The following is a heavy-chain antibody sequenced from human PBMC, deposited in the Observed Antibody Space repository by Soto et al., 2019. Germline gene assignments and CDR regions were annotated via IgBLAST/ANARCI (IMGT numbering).Heavy chain of an antibody. V-gene: IGHV3-43D*04. CDR2: ISWDGGST. D-gene: IGHD6-6*01. J-gene: IGHJ6*02. CDR3: AKDLKPPXIAARHVVDWNYYGMDV. Sequence: GGSLRLSCAASGFTFDYYAMHWVRQAPGKGLEWVSLISWDGGSTYYADSVKGRFTISRDNSKNSLYLQMNSLRAEDTALYYCAKDLKPPXIAARHVVDWNYYGMDVWGQGTTVTVSS. CDR1: GFTFDYYA.